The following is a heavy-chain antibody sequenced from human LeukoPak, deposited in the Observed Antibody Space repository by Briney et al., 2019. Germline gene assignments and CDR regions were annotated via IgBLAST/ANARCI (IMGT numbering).Heavy chain of an antibody. J-gene: IGHJ3*02. CDR1: GFTFSSYS. CDR2: ISSSSSYI. D-gene: IGHD1-26*01. Sequence: GGSLRLSCAASGFTFSSYSMNWVRQAPGKGLEWVSSISSSSSYIYYADSVKGRFTISRGNAKNSLYLQMNSLRAEDTAVYYCARVAGATFGLAFDIWGQGTMVTVSS. CDR3: ARVAGATFGLAFDI. V-gene: IGHV3-21*01.